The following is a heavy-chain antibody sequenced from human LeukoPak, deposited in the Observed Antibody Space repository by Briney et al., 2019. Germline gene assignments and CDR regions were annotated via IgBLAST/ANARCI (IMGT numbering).Heavy chain of an antibody. V-gene: IGHV5-51*01. CDR3: ARRGADYDFWSGYYWDIPQPADY. D-gene: IGHD3-3*01. CDR2: IYPGDSDT. Sequence: GESLEISCKGSGYRFTSYWIGWVRPMPGKGLEWMGIIYPGDSDTRYSPSFQGQVTISADKSISTAYLQWSSLKASDTAMYYCARRGADYDFWSGYYWDIPQPADYWGQGTLVTVS. J-gene: IGHJ4*02. CDR1: GYRFTSYW.